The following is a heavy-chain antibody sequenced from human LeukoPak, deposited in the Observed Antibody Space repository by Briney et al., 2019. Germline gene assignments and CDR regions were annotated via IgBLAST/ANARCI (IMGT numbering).Heavy chain of an antibody. CDR2: ISYDGSNK. CDR1: GFTFSSYA. J-gene: IGHJ5*02. V-gene: IGHV3-30*01. D-gene: IGHD1-26*01. Sequence: GGSLRLSCAASGFTFSSYAMHWVRQAPGKGLEWVGVISYDGSNKYYADSVKGRFTISRDNSKNTVYLQMNSLRGEDTAVYYCARVGIVGATTRGWFDPWGQGTLVTVSS. CDR3: ARVGIVGATTRGWFDP.